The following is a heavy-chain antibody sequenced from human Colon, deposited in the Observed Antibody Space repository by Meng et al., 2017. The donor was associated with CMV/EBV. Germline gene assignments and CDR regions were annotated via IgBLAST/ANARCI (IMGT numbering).Heavy chain of an antibody. Sequence: CKTSGYTFTTYGISWVRQAPGQGLEWMGWIRTNINYGQKFQGRVTLTTDTSVSTAYMELRNLTSDDTAVYYCARDVAMRTRVTPAAMYWGQGTLVTVSS. CDR3: ARDVAMRTRVTPAAMY. CDR1: GYTFTTYG. V-gene: IGHV1-18*01. D-gene: IGHD2-2*01. J-gene: IGHJ4*02. CDR2: IRTNI.